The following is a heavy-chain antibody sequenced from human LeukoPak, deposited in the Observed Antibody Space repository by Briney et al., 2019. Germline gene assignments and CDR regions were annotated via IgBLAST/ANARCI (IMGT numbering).Heavy chain of an antibody. CDR1: GGSISSSSYY. CDR2: IYYSGST. J-gene: IGHJ5*02. V-gene: IGHV4-39*01. CDR3: ARHGHYDYVWGSYNWFDP. D-gene: IGHD3-16*01. Sequence: SETLSLTCTVSGGSISSSSYYWGWLRQPPGKGLEWIGSIYYSGSTYYNPSLKSRVTISVDTSKNQFSLKLSSVTAADTAVYYCARHGHYDYVWGSYNWFDPWGQGTLVTVSS.